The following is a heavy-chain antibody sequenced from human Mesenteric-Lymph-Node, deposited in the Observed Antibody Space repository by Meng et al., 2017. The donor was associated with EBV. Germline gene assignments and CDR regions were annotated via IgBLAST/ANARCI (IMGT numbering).Heavy chain of an antibody. D-gene: IGHD6-19*01. V-gene: IGHV4-39*01. CDR2: IYYSGST. Sequence: QLQESGPGLVKPSETLSLPCTVSGGSISSSSYYWGWIRQPPGKGLEWIGNIYYSGSTYYSPSLESRVTISVDTSKNQFSLKLSSVTAADSAVYYCARRISSGWMDSWGQGTLVTVSS. J-gene: IGHJ5*01. CDR1: GGSISSSSYY. CDR3: ARRISSGWMDS.